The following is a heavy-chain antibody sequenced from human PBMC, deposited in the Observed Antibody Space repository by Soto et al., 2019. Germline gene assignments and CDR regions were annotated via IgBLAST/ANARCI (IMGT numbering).Heavy chain of an antibody. CDR1: GVSLSTSGMG. J-gene: IGHJ4*02. Sequence: SGPTLVNPTQTLTLTCTFSGVSLSTSGMGVGWIRQPPGKALEWLALVYWDDDKRYSPSLKSRLTNNKDTSKNQVVLTMTYMDPVDTATYYRAHMLEGALFDHWGQGTLVTVSS. CDR3: AHMLEGALFDH. CDR2: VYWDDDK. D-gene: IGHD3-16*01. V-gene: IGHV2-5*02.